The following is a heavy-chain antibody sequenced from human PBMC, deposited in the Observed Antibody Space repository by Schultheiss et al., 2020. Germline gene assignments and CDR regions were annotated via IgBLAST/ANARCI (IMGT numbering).Heavy chain of an antibody. J-gene: IGHJ6*04. CDR3: ARWHVVELRFMSYYYGMDV. CDR1: GGTFSSYA. Sequence: ASVKVSCKASGGTFSSYAISWVRQAPGQGLEWMGIINPSGGSTSYAQKFQGRVTMTTDTSTSTAYMELRSLRSDDTAVYYCARWHVVELRFMSYYYGMDVWGKGTTVTVSS. CDR2: INPSGGST. D-gene: IGHD1-7*01. V-gene: IGHV1-46*01.